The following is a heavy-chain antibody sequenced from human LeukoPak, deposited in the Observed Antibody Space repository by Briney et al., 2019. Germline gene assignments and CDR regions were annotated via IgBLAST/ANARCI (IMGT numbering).Heavy chain of an antibody. V-gene: IGHV5-10-1*01. CDR2: IDPSDSYT. CDR1: GYSFTSYW. J-gene: IGHJ4*02. Sequence: GESLKISCKGSGYSFTSYWISWVRQMPGRGLEWMGRIDPSDSYTNYSPSFQGHVTISADKSISTAYLQWSSLKASDTAMYYCAMRYNWNDLDYWGQGTLVTVSS. D-gene: IGHD1-1*01. CDR3: AMRYNWNDLDY.